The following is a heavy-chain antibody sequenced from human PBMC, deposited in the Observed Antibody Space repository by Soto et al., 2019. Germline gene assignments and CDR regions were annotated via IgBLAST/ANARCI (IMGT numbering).Heavy chain of an antibody. Sequence: SETLSLTCTVSGGSISSYYWSWIRQPPGKGLEWIGYIYYSGSTNYNPSLKSRVTISVDTSKNQFSLKLSSVTAADTAVYYCARDGVPADYDYWGRGTLVTVAS. D-gene: IGHD3-3*01. V-gene: IGHV4-59*01. J-gene: IGHJ4*02. CDR1: GGSISSYY. CDR2: IYYSGST. CDR3: ARDGVPADYDY.